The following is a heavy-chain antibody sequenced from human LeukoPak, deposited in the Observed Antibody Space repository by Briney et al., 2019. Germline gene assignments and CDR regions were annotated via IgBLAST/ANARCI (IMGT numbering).Heavy chain of an antibody. D-gene: IGHD5-24*01. J-gene: IGHJ4*02. V-gene: IGHV4-39*01. CDR2: IYYSGST. Sequence: SETLSLTCTVSGGSISSSSYYWGWLRQPPGKGLEWIGSIYYSGSTYYNPSLKSRVTISVDTSKDQFSLKLSSVTAADTAVYYWVGVGDGYEEGFGYFDYWGQGTLVTVSS. CDR3: VGVGDGYEEGFGYFDY. CDR1: GGSISSSSYY.